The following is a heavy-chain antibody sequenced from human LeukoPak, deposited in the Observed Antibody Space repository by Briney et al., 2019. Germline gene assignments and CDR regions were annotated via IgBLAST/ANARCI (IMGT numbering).Heavy chain of an antibody. Sequence: SETLSLTCTVSGDSINNYYWTWIRQPPGKGLEWIGYIHYSGSTTYNPSLRSRVTISVDTSKNHSSLRLSSVTAADTAVYYCARLSSPDAFDIWGQGTMVTVSS. CDR2: IHYSGST. CDR1: GDSINNYY. D-gene: IGHD6-6*01. CDR3: ARLSSPDAFDI. J-gene: IGHJ3*02. V-gene: IGHV4-59*12.